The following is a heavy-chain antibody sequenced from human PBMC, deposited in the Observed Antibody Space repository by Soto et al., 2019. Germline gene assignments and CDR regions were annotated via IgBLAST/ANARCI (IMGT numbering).Heavy chain of an antibody. J-gene: IGHJ6*02. CDR3: ARDLGGATSHYYYYYGMDV. CDR2: ISSSSSYI. D-gene: IGHD5-12*01. CDR1: GFTFSSYS. Sequence: GGSLRLSCAASGFTFSSYSMNWVRQAPGKGLEWVSSISSSSSYIYYADSVKGRFTISRDNAKNSLYLQMNSLRAEDTAVYYCARDLGGATSHYYYYYGMDVWGQGTTVTVSS. V-gene: IGHV3-21*01.